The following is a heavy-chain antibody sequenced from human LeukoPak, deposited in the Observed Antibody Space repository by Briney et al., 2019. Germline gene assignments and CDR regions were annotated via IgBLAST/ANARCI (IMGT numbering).Heavy chain of an antibody. V-gene: IGHV4-59*01. CDR1: GGSISSYY. J-gene: IGHJ3*02. CDR2: IYYSGST. D-gene: IGHD2-15*01. Sequence: SETLSLTCTVSGGSISSYYWSWIRQPPGKGLEWIGYIYYSGSTNYNPSLKSRVTISVDTSKNQFSLKLSSVTAADTAVYYCARAEEEDLDIWGXXXMVTVSS. CDR3: ARAEEEDLDI.